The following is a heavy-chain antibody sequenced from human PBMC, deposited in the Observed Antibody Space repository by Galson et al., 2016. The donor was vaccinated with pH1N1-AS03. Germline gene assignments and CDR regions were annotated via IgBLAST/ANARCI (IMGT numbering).Heavy chain of an antibody. J-gene: IGHJ4*02. D-gene: IGHD4-23*01. CDR2: IYCDDDK. V-gene: IGHV2-5*02. CDR1: GFSHSASGVA. CDR3: AHRHGGNSHYFGY. Sequence: PALVKPTQTLTLTCTLSGFSHSASGVAVAWIRQPPGKALEWLALIYCDDDKRYSPSLRDKLTITKDSSTNQVVLTMTNMDPVDTATYYCAHRHGGNSHYFGYWGPGTLVTVPS.